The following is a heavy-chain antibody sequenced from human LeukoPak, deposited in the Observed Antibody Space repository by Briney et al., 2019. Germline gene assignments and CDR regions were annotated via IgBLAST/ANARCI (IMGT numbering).Heavy chain of an antibody. CDR3: ARAPAGSKWFDP. J-gene: IGHJ5*02. Sequence: SVKVSCKASGGTFSSYAISWVRQAPGQGLEWMGGIIPIFGTANYAQKFQGRVTITADESTSTAYMELSSLRSDDTAVYYCARAPAGSKWFDPWGQGTLVTVSS. V-gene: IGHV1-69*13. CDR1: GGTFSSYA. CDR2: IIPIFGTA.